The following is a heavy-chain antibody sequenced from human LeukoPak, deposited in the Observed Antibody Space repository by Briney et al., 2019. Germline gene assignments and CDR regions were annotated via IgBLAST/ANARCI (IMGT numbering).Heavy chain of an antibody. CDR1: GDSISSYY. Sequence: PSETLSLTCTVSGDSISSYYWSWIRQPPGKGLEWIGYIYYSGSTNYNPSLKSRVTISVDTSKNQFSLKLSSVTAADTAVYYCARANRYYYGSGTQGYYYYYGMDVWGQGTTVTVSS. J-gene: IGHJ6*02. CDR3: ARANRYYYGSGTQGYYYYYGMDV. V-gene: IGHV4-59*01. D-gene: IGHD3-10*01. CDR2: IYYSGST.